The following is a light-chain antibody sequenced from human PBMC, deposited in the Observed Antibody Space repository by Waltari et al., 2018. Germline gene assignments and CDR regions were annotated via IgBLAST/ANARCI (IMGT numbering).Light chain of an antibody. CDR2: AAS. CDR3: QQANSCPPVT. J-gene: IGKJ3*01. Sequence: DIQMTQSPSSVSASVGDRVTITCRASQGIISWLAWYQQKPGKAPKLLLYAASSLQSGVPSRFSGSGSGTDFTLTISSLQPEDFAAYYCQQANSCPPVTFGPGTKVDIK. V-gene: IGKV1-12*01. CDR1: QGIISW.